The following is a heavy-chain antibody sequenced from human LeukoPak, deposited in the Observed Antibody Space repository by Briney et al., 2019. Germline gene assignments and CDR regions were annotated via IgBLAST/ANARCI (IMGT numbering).Heavy chain of an antibody. CDR2: IYTSGST. J-gene: IGHJ3*02. CDR1: GGSISSYY. V-gene: IGHV4-4*07. Sequence: SETLTLTCTVSGGSISSYYWSWIRQPAGKGLEWIGRIYTSGSTNYNPSLKSRVTMSVDTSKNQFSLKLSSVTAADTAVYYCARVRYYYGSGSCDAFDIWGQGTMVTVSS. CDR3: ARVRYYYGSGSCDAFDI. D-gene: IGHD3-10*01.